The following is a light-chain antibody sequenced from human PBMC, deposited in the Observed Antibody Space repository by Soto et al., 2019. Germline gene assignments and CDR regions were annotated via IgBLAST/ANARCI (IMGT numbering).Light chain of an antibody. J-gene: IGKJ1*01. CDR2: GAS. CDR3: QQYNHWPPWT. Sequence: EVVMRQSPATLPLSPGGRVTLSCRASQSVGSDLAWYQQKPGQPPRLLIYGASTRDTGVPSRFSGSGSGTEFTLTISSLQSEDLAVYYCQQYNHWPPWTFGQGTKVDIK. CDR1: QSVGSD. V-gene: IGKV3D-15*01.